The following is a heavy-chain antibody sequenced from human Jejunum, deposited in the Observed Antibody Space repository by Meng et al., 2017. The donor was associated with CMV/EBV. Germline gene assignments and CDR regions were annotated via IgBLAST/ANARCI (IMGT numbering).Heavy chain of an antibody. Sequence: QLTLTESGPTLVKPTQTLTLTCSFSGFSPRTSGEGVGWIRQTPGKALEWLALIYRGDDKRYSPSLNSRLTIAKDTSKNEVVLTLTNMGPIDTGTYYCAHFVGGYYPSRPDYWGQGTLVTVSS. CDR2: IYRGDDK. J-gene: IGHJ4*02. D-gene: IGHD1-26*01. CDR1: GFSPRTSGEG. CDR3: AHFVGGYYPSRPDY. V-gene: IGHV2-5*02.